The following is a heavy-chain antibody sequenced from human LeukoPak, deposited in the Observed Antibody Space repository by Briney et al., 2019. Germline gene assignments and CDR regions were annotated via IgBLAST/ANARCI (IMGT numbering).Heavy chain of an antibody. D-gene: IGHD6-13*01. CDR1: GGSISSSSYY. CDR3: ARSPLAAAKFDY. V-gene: IGHV4-39*07. J-gene: IGHJ4*02. Sequence: PSETLSLTCTVPGGSISSSSYYWGWIRQPPGKGLEWIGSIYYSGSTYYNPSLKNRVTISVDTSKNQFSLKLTSVTAADTAVYYCARSPLAAAKFDYWGQGTLVTVSS. CDR2: IYYSGST.